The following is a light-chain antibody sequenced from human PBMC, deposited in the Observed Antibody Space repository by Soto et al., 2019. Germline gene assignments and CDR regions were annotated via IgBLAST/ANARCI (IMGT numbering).Light chain of an antibody. CDR3: QQSYSTPLT. V-gene: IGKV1-39*01. Sequence: DIQMTQSPSSLSASVGDRVTITCRASQSISTYLNWYQQKLGKAPKLLIDAASSLQSGVQSRFSGSGSGTDFTLTISSLQPEDFATYYCQQSYSTPLTFGGGTKVEI. J-gene: IGKJ4*01. CDR2: AAS. CDR1: QSISTY.